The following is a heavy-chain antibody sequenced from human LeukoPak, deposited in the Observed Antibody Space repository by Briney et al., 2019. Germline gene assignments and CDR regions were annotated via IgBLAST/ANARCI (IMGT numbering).Heavy chain of an antibody. Sequence: PGGSLRLSCAASGFSFSSYSLNWVRQAAGKGLEWASYITGSSSTINYADSVKGRFTISRDKAKNSLYLQMNSLRAEDTAVYYCARTGLGMYSFDSWGRGTLVTVSS. D-gene: IGHD3/OR15-3a*01. J-gene: IGHJ4*02. CDR3: ARTGLGMYSFDS. V-gene: IGHV3-48*01. CDR1: GFSFSSYS. CDR2: ITGSSSTI.